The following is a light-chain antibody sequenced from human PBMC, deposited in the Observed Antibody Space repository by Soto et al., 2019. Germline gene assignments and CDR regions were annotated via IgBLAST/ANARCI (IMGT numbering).Light chain of an antibody. V-gene: IGKV4-1*01. CDR1: QNVLNRANNKNY. CDR3: EQYVNNPFT. J-gene: IGKJ4*01. Sequence: DIVMTQSPDSLAVSLGERATINCKSSQNVLNRANNKNYIAWYQQKPGQPPKLLIYWASTRESGVPDRFSGSWSGKDLNLTISSLPAEDADVYFCEQYVNNPFTSGRGTKVEMK. CDR2: WAS.